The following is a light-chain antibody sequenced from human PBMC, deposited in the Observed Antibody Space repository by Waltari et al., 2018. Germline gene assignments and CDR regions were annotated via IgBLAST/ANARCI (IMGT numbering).Light chain of an antibody. CDR1: ELPKQY. CDR2: KDS. CDR3: QSSDSSGNYV. Sequence: SYELTQPPSVSVSPGQTARITCSGDELPKQYTYWYQQKAGQAPVVVIVKDSQRPSGIPERFSGSSSGTTCTLTIAGVQAEDEADYYCQSSDSSGNYVFGTGTKVTVL. V-gene: IGLV3-25*03. J-gene: IGLJ1*01.